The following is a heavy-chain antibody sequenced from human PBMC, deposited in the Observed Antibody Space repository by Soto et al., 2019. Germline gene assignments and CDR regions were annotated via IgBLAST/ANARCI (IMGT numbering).Heavy chain of an antibody. V-gene: IGHV1-69*01. CDR3: ARAGITMVRGVPGDSFDY. CDR1: GGTFSSYA. J-gene: IGHJ4*02. D-gene: IGHD3-10*01. CDR2: IIPIFGTA. Sequence: QVQLVQSGAEVKKPVSSVKVSCKASGGTFSSYAISWVRQAPGQGLEWMGGIIPIFGTANYAQKFQGRVTITADESTSTAYMELSSLRSEDTAVYYCARAGITMVRGVPGDSFDYWGQGTLVTVSS.